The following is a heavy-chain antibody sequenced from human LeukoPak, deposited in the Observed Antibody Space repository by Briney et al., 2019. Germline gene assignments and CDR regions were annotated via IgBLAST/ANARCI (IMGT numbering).Heavy chain of an antibody. J-gene: IGHJ4*02. Sequence: GGSLRLSCSASGFAFSSFTMHWVRRAPGKGLQYGSSFSGYGTYYADSVKGRFTISKDNSKNRLYLQMNSLRVEDTAVYYCARWNDGWEFDYWGEGTLVSVSS. CDR1: GFAFSSFT. D-gene: IGHD1-1*01. V-gene: IGHV3-64*04. CDR3: ARWNDGWEFDY. CDR2: FSGYGT.